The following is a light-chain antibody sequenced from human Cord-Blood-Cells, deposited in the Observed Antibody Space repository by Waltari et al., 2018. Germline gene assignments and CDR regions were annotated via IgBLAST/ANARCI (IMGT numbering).Light chain of an antibody. CDR3: SSYTSSSTYV. CDR1: SSDVGGYNY. Sequence: QYALTQPASVSGSPGQSITISCTGTSSDVGGYNYVSWYQQHPGKAPQLLIYDVNNRPAVVSNRFSGSKSVKTASLTISGLQAEDEADYYCSSYTSSSTYVFGTGTKVTVL. V-gene: IGLV2-14*03. J-gene: IGLJ1*01. CDR2: DVN.